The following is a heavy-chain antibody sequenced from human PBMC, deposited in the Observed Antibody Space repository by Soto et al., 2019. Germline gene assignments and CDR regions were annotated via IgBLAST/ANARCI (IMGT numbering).Heavy chain of an antibody. V-gene: IGHV4-59*08. CDR2: IYYSGST. CDR1: GGSISSYY. D-gene: IGHD2-15*01. J-gene: IGHJ3*02. CDR3: ARGVVVVAVTTGYAFDI. Sequence: SETLSLTCTVSGGSISSYYWSWIRQPPGKGLEWIGYIYYSGSTNYNPSLKSRVTISVDTSKNQFSLKLSSVTAADTAVYYCARGVVVVAVTTGYAFDIWGQRTTVTVSS.